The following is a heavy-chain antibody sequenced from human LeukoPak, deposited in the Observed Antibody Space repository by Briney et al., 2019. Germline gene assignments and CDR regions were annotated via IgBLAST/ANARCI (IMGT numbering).Heavy chain of an antibody. V-gene: IGHV3-15*01. Sequence: GGSLRLSCEVSGFSFTNAWMSWVRQAPGKWLEWVGRIKDNAAGGTTDYAAPVKGRFSISRDDSKRTMYMDMNRLKSEDTGVYYCASTRRGDGIGYWGQGTVVTVSS. J-gene: IGHJ4*02. CDR2: IKDNAAGGTT. CDR1: GFSFTNAW. D-gene: IGHD2-21*02. CDR3: ASTRRGDGIGY.